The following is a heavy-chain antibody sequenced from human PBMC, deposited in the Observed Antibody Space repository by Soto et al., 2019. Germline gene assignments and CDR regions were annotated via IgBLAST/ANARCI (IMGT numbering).Heavy chain of an antibody. CDR1: GYTFTSYG. J-gene: IGHJ4*02. CDR3: ATRSPAFDY. Sequence: QVQLVQSGPEVKKPGASMKVSCKTSGYTFTSYGISWVRQAPGQGLEWMGWITTDKGKTTYAQKFQGRVAMTTDTSTSTAYMELRSLRSDDTPVYYCATRSPAFDYWGQGTLVAVSS. V-gene: IGHV1-18*01. CDR2: ITTDKGKT.